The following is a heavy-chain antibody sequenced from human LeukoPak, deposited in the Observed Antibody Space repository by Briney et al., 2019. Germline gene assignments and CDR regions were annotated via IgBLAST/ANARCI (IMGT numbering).Heavy chain of an antibody. Sequence: SGGSLRLSCAASGFTVSNNYMSWVRQAPGKGLEWVSVIFSGGSTFYADSVKGRFTVSRDISENTLYLQMNSLRAEDTAVYYCAGQLGSYGYVGHWGQGTLVTVSS. CDR3: AGQLGSYGYVGH. CDR1: GFTVSNNY. J-gene: IGHJ4*02. CDR2: IFSGGST. V-gene: IGHV3-66*04. D-gene: IGHD5-18*01.